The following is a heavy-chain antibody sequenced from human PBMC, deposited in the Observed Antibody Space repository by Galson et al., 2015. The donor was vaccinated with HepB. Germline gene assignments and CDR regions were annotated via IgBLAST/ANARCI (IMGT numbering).Heavy chain of an antibody. CDR2: ISAYNGNT. J-gene: IGHJ4*02. D-gene: IGHD2-2*01. CDR3: ARVYCTSTSCSSSTY. V-gene: IGHV1-18*01. CDR1: GYTFTSYG. Sequence: SVKVSCKASGYTFTSYGISWVRQAPGQGLEWMGWISAYNGNTNYAQKLQGRVTMTTDTSTSTAYMELRSLRSDDTAVYYCARVYCTSTSCSSSTYWGQGTLVTVSS.